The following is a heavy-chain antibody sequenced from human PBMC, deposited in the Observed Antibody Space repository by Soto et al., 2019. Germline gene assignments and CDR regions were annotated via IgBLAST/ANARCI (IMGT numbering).Heavy chain of an antibody. CDR1: GGSISSSSYY. CDR2: IYYSEST. D-gene: IGHD4-17*01. CDR3: ATHPPYGPLDH. Sequence: SETLSLTCTVSGGSISSSSYYWGWIRQPPGKGLEWIGNIYYSESTYYNPSLKSRVTISVDTSKNQFSLRLTSVTAADTAVYYCATHPPYGPLDHWGQGTLVTVSS. V-gene: IGHV4-39*01. J-gene: IGHJ4*02.